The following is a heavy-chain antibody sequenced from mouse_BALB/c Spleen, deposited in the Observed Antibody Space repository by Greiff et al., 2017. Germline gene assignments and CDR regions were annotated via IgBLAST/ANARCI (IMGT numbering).Heavy chain of an antibody. V-gene: IGHV1S22*01. D-gene: IGHD1-2*01. J-gene: IGHJ3*01. Sequence: LQQPGSELVRPGASVKLSCKASGYTFTSYWMHWVKQRPGQGLEWIGNIYPGSGSTNYDEKFKSKATLTVDTSSSTAYMQLSSLTSEDSAVYYCMGTTASWFAYWGQGTLVTVSA. CDR2: IYPGSGST. CDR3: MGTTASWFAY. CDR1: GYTFTSYW.